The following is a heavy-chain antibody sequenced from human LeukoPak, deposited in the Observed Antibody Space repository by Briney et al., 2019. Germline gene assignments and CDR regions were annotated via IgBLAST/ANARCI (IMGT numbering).Heavy chain of an antibody. Sequence: ASVKVSCKASGYTFTSYGISWVRQAPGQGLEWMGWISAYNGNTNYAQKLQGRVTMTTDTSTSTAYVELRSLRSDDTAVYYCARDHRDSSREFDPWGQGTLVTVSS. CDR2: ISAYNGNT. V-gene: IGHV1-18*01. J-gene: IGHJ5*02. CDR1: GYTFTSYG. CDR3: ARDHRDSSREFDP. D-gene: IGHD3-22*01.